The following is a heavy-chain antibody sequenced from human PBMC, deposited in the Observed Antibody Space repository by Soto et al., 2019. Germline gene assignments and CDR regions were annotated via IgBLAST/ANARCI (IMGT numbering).Heavy chain of an antibody. CDR2: IIPILGIA. J-gene: IGHJ4*02. Sequence: SVKVSCKASGGTFSSYTISWVRQAPGQGLEWMGRIIPILGIANYAQKFQGRVTITADKSTSTAYMELSSLRSEDTSVYYCARGGYSYGFDYWGQGTLVTVSS. V-gene: IGHV1-69*02. D-gene: IGHD5-18*01. CDR3: ARGGYSYGFDY. CDR1: GGTFSSYT.